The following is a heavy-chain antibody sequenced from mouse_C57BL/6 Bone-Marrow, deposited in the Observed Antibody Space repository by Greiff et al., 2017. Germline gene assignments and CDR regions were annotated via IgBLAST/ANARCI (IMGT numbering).Heavy chain of an antibody. J-gene: IGHJ3*01. CDR1: GYTFTSYW. CDR3: ARSPAYYSNSGFAY. Sequence: VQLQQPGAELVRPGSSVKLSCKASGYTFTSYWMHWVKQRPIQGLEWIGNIDPSDSETHYNQKFKDKATLTVDKSSSTAYMQLSSLTSEYSAVYYCARSPAYYSNSGFAYWGQGTLVTVSA. V-gene: IGHV1-52*01. CDR2: IDPSDSET. D-gene: IGHD2-5*01.